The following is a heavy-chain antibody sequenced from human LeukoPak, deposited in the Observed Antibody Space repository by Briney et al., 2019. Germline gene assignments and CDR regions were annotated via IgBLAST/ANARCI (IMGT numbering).Heavy chain of an antibody. Sequence: SETLSLTCSVSDGSVNDNNYYWGWIRQPPGKRLEWIGSIHYSRTTYYNPPLKSRVTISVDRSMNQFSLKLSSVTAADTAVYYCARDRGDYGGNSGDAFDIWGQGTMVTVSS. V-gene: IGHV4-39*02. CDR1: DGSVNDNNYY. CDR3: ARDRGDYGGNSGDAFDI. J-gene: IGHJ3*02. D-gene: IGHD4-23*01. CDR2: IHYSRTT.